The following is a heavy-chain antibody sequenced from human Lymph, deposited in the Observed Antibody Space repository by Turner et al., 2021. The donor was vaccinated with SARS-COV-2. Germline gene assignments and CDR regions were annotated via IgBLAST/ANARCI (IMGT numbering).Heavy chain of an antibody. D-gene: IGHD1-26*01. CDR2: ISSGGDFI. J-gene: IGHJ4*01. CDR3: TREGGTYYSNYFDY. Sequence: DVKLVESGEGLVKPGGSLKLSCAASGFTFSSYAMSWVRQTPEKRLEWVAYISSGGDFIYYADTVKGRFTISRDNARNTLYLQMSSLKSEDTAMYYCTREGGTYYSNYFDYWGQGTTLTVSS. V-gene: IGHV3-21*03. CDR1: GFTFSSYA.